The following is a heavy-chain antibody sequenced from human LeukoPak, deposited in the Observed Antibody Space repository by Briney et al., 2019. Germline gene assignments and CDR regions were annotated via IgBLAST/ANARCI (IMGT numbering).Heavy chain of an antibody. Sequence: GGSLRLSCAASGFTFSNYAMNWVRQAPGKGLEWVSAISGYDDNTYYADSVKGRFTISRDNSKNTLYLQMNSLRTEDTAVYYCAKGQTVTTLYFDFWGQGTLVTVSS. CDR2: ISGYDDNT. CDR3: AKGQTVTTLYFDF. CDR1: GFTFSNYA. D-gene: IGHD4-17*01. V-gene: IGHV3-23*01. J-gene: IGHJ4*02.